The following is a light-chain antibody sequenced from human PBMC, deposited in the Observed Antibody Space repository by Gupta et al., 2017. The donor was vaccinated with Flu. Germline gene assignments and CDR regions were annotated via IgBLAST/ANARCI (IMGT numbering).Light chain of an antibody. V-gene: IGKV1-9*01. CDR1: QGIGGF. J-gene: IGKJ3*01. CDR2: AAS. Sequence: DIQLTQSPSFLSASIGDRVTITCRASQGIGGFLAWYQQRPGQTPKLLIYAASTVKSGVPSRFSGSGSGTEFTLTIISLQPQDYAIYYCHQLHGWIFTFGHGTKVDVK. CDR3: HQLHGWIFT.